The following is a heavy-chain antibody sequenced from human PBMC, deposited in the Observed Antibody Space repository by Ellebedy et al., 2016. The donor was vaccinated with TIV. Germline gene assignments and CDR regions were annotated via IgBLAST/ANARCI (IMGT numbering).Heavy chain of an antibody. Sequence: GESLKISCVASRFTFSSYWMSWVRQAPGKGLEWLANINQDGSQKYYVDSVKGRFTISRDNAKNSLFLQMNSLRVEDTALYYCATDGSYGDYRSPTHAFEMWGQGTMVTVSS. CDR2: INQDGSQK. V-gene: IGHV3-7*01. J-gene: IGHJ3*02. D-gene: IGHD4-17*01. CDR1: RFTFSSYW. CDR3: ATDGSYGDYRSPTHAFEM.